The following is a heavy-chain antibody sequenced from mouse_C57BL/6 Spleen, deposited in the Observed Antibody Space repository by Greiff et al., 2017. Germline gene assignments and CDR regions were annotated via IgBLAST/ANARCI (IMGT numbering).Heavy chain of an antibody. V-gene: IGHV1-69*01. Sequence: QVQLQQPGAELVMPGASVKLSCKASGYTFTSYWMHWVKQRPGQGLEWIGEIDPSDSYTNYNQKFKGKSTLTVDKSSSTAYMQLSSLTSEDSAVYYCARRTGHYYAMDYWGQGTSVTGSS. CDR1: GYTFTSYW. CDR2: IDPSDSYT. CDR3: ARRTGHYYAMDY. D-gene: IGHD4-1*01. J-gene: IGHJ4*01.